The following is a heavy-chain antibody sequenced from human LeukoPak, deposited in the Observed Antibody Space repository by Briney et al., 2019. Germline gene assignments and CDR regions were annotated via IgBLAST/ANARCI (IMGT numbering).Heavy chain of an antibody. D-gene: IGHD5-18*01. V-gene: IGHV1-69*13. J-gene: IGHJ4*02. CDR2: IIPIFGTA. CDR1: GGTFSSYA. Sequence: GASVKVSCKASGGTFSSYAISWVRQAPGQGLEWMGGIIPIFGTANYAQKFQGRVTITADESTSTAYMELSSLRSEDTAVYYCARDREGGYSYVALDYWGQGTLVTVSS. CDR3: ARDREGGYSYVALDY.